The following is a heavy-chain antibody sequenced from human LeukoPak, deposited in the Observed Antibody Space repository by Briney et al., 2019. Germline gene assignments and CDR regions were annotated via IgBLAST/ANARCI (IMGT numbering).Heavy chain of an antibody. V-gene: IGHV1-69*01. CDR2: IIPIFGTA. D-gene: IGHD5-18*01. CDR1: GGTFSSYA. J-gene: IGHJ6*02. CDR3: ARVNRDTAMVNYYYYGMDV. Sequence: GSSVKVSCKASGGTFSSYAISWVRQAPGQGLEWMGGIIPIFGTANYAQKFQGRVTITADESTSTAYMELSSLRSEDTAVYYCARVNRDTAMVNYYYYGMDVWGQGTTVTVSS.